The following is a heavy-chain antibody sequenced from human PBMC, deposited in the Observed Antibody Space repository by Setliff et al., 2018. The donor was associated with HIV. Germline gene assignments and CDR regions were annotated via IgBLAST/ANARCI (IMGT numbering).Heavy chain of an antibody. V-gene: IGHV4-59*01. D-gene: IGHD3-3*01. CDR1: GGSFSGDY. Sequence: SETLSLTCSVSGGSFSGDYWSWIRQPPGKGLEWIGYIYIYNSGSTNYNPSLTSRVTISADTSRNQFSLKLTSVTAADTAIYYCARGVNFDYWGQGTQVTVSS. J-gene: IGHJ4*02. CDR3: ARGVNFDY. CDR2: IYIYNSGST.